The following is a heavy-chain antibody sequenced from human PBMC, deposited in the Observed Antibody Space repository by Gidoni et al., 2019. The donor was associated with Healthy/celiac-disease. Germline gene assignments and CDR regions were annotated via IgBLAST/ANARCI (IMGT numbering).Heavy chain of an antibody. Sequence: EVQLVQSGAEVKKPGESLKISCQGSGYIFTSYWIGWVRQMPGKGLEWMGIIYPGDSDTRYSPSFQGQVTISADKSISTAYLQWSSLKASDTAMYYCARHSLAYSKLVGPDYWGQGTLVTVSS. CDR2: IYPGDSDT. CDR1: GYIFTSYW. D-gene: IGHD4-4*01. J-gene: IGHJ4*02. V-gene: IGHV5-51*01. CDR3: ARHSLAYSKLVGPDY.